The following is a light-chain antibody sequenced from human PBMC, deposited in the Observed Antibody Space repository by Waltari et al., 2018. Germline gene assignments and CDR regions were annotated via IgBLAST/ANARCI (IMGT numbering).Light chain of an antibody. CDR1: SSDVGGYNY. CDR3: SSYTSSSTWV. J-gene: IGLJ3*02. CDR2: EVS. V-gene: IGLV2-14*01. Sequence: QSALTQPASVSGSPGQSITISCTGTSSDVGGYNYASCYQQHPGKAPKLMIYEVSNRPSGVSNRFSGSKSGNTASLTISGLQAEDEADYYCSSYTSSSTWVFGGGTKLTVL.